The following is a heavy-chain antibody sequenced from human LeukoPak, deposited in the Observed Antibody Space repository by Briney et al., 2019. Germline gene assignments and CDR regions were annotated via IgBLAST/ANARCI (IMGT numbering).Heavy chain of an antibody. CDR2: ISYDGSNK. V-gene: IGHV3-30*01. D-gene: IGHD6-13*01. CDR1: GFTFSSYA. CDR3: ASSAGSSWYFSDY. Sequence: GRSLRLSCAASGFTFSSYAMHWVRQAPGEGLEWVAVISYDGSNKYYADSVKGRFTISRDNSKNTLYLQMNSLRAEDTALYYCASSAGSSWYFSDYWGQGTLVTVSS. J-gene: IGHJ4*02.